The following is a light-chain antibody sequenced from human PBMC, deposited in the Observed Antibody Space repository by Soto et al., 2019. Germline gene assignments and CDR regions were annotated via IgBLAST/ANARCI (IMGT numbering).Light chain of an antibody. Sequence: IEMTQSPSSLSASVGDRVTITCRASQGIGSDLAWYQHRPGRVPKLLIYAASSLQNGVPSRFSGSGSGTDFTLTISSLQPEDLSTYYCLQDYHYLTFGGGTKAEIK. V-gene: IGKV1-6*01. CDR1: QGIGSD. CDR2: AAS. CDR3: LQDYHYLT. J-gene: IGKJ4*01.